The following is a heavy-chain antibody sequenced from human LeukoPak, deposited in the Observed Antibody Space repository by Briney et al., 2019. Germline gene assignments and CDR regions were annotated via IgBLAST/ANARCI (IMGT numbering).Heavy chain of an antibody. CDR2: MNPNSGNT. CDR3: ARAIPAARGKYNWFDP. D-gene: IGHD2-2*01. Sequence: ASVKVSCKASGYTFTSYDINWVRQATGQGLEWMGWMNPNSGNTGYAQKFQGRVTITRNTSISTAYMELSSLRSEDTAVYYCARAIPAARGKYNWFDPWGQGTLVTVSS. CDR1: GYTFTSYD. J-gene: IGHJ5*02. V-gene: IGHV1-8*03.